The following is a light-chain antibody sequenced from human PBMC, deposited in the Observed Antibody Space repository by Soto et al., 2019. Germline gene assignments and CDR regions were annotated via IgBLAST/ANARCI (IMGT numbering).Light chain of an antibody. CDR1: QIVSSTY. V-gene: IGKV3-20*01. Sequence: EIVLTQSPGTLSLSPGERATLSCRASQIVSSTYLAWFQQKAGQAPRLLIYGASTRATGIPDRFSGSGSGTDFTLTISGLEPEDFALYYCQQYDVTPPYTFGGGTKVEV. CDR2: GAS. CDR3: QQYDVTPPYT. J-gene: IGKJ4*01.